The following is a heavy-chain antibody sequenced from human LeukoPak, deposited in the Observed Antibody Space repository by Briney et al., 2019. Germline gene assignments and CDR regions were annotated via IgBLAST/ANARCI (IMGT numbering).Heavy chain of an antibody. D-gene: IGHD3-10*01. CDR1: GYSFTSYW. J-gene: IGHJ5*02. V-gene: IGHV5-51*01. CDR2: IYPGDSDT. CDR3: ARLWFGELWSWFDP. Sequence: GESLKISCQGSGYSFTSYWIGWARQLPGKGLEWMGIIYPGDSDTRYSPSFQGQVTISADKSISTAYLQWSSLKASDTAMYYCARLWFGELWSWFDPWGQGTLVTASS.